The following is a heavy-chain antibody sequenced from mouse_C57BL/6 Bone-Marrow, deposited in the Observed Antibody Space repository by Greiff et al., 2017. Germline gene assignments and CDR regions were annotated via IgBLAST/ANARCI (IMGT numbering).Heavy chain of an antibody. J-gene: IGHJ1*03. V-gene: IGHV1-7*01. CDR3: ARGTVVFNWYFDV. CDR1: GYTFTSYW. Sequence: QVQLQQSGAELAKPGASVKLSCKASGYTFTSYWMHWVKQRPGQGLEWIGYINPSSGSTKYNQKFKDKATLTADKSSSTAYMQLSCLTYDDSAVYYCARGTVVFNWYFDVWGTGTTVTVSS. D-gene: IGHD1-1*01. CDR2: INPSSGST.